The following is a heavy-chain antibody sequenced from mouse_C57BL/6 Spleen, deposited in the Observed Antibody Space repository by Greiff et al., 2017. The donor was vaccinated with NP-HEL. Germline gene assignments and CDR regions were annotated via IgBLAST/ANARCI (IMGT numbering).Heavy chain of an antibody. CDR1: GYAFSSSW. CDR2: IYPGDGDT. CDR3: ARERAGYYLYYFDY. D-gene: IGHD2-3*01. Sequence: QVQLKQSGPELVKPGASVKISCKASGYAFSSSWMNWVKQRPGKGLEWIGRIYPGDGDTNYNGKFKGKAKLTADKSSSTAYMQLSSLTSEDSAVYFGARERAGYYLYYFDYWGQGTTLTVSS. V-gene: IGHV1-82*01. J-gene: IGHJ2*01.